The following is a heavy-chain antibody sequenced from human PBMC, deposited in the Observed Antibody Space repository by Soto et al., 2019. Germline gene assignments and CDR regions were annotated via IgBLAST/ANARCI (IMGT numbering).Heavy chain of an antibody. D-gene: IGHD6-13*01. CDR3: ARDLAAVPRAFDY. J-gene: IGHJ4*02. Sequence: SETLSLTCTVSGGSISSYFYIWVRQPPGKGLEWIGSVYYTGTTDYSPSLKSRVTISVDTSKTQFSLNLRSVTAADTAVYYCARDLAAVPRAFDYWGRGTLVTVSS. CDR1: GGSISSYF. V-gene: IGHV4-59*01. CDR2: VYYTGTT.